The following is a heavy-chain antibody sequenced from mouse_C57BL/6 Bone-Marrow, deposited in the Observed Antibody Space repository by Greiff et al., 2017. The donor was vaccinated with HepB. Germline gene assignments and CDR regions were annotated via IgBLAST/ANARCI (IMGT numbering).Heavy chain of an antibody. CDR2: IYPGSGST. CDR3: ARGGAMITTW. CDR1: GYTFTSYW. V-gene: IGHV1-55*01. J-gene: IGHJ3*02. D-gene: IGHD2-4*01. Sequence: QVQLQQPGAELVKPGASVKMSGKASGYTFTSYWITWVKQRPGQGLEWIGDIYPGSGSTNYNEKFKSKATLTVDTSSSTAYMQLSSLTSEDSAVYYCARGGAMITTWWGQGTLVTVSA.